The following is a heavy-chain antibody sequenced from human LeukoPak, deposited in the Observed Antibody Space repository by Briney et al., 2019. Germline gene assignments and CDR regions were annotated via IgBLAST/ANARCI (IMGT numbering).Heavy chain of an antibody. CDR3: AREFLASRRNWVDP. Sequence: SQTLSLTCSVSGDSISHGTYYWSWIRQPGGQGLEWIGRIYTTGVTNYNPSLKTRVTISVDPSLNQFSLNLTSVTAADTAVYYCAREFLASRRNWVDPWGQGTLVTVSS. V-gene: IGHV4-61*02. J-gene: IGHJ5*02. CDR1: GDSISHGTYY. D-gene: IGHD6-6*01. CDR2: IYTTGVT.